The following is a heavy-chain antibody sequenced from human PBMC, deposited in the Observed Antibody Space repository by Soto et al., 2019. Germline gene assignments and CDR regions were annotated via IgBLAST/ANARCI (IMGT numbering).Heavy chain of an antibody. Sequence: ASVKVSCKASGYTFTSYDINWVRQATGQGLEWMGWMNPNSGNTGYAQKFQGRVTMTRNTSISTAYMELSSLRSEDTAVYYCASATNWNHDAFDIWGQGTMVTVSS. CDR1: GYTFTSYD. D-gene: IGHD1-20*01. J-gene: IGHJ3*02. V-gene: IGHV1-8*01. CDR2: MNPNSGNT. CDR3: ASATNWNHDAFDI.